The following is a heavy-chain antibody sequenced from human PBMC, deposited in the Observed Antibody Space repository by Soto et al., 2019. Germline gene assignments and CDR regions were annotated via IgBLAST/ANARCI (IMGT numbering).Heavy chain of an antibody. CDR1: GFTFSSYS. D-gene: IGHD3-9*01. V-gene: IGHV3-48*02. CDR3: ARGPSLPYYDILTGYYRSFIFDY. J-gene: IGHJ4*02. Sequence: GGSLRLSCAASGFTFSSYSMNWVRQAPGKGLEWVSYISSSSSTIYYADSVKGRFTISRDNAKNSLYLQINSLRDEDTAVYYCARGPSLPYYDILTGYYRSFIFDYWGQGT. CDR2: ISSSSSTI.